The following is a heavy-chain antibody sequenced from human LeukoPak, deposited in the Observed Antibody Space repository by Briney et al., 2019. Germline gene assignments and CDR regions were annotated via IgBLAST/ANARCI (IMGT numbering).Heavy chain of an antibody. Sequence: PGRSLRLSCSTAGFTFSNSVIHWVRQAPGKGLEWVAVTSYDGNSQYYADSVKGRCTISRDDSKNTVYLQMNSLRPDDTAVYYCARSPNYYYFDSWGQGTLVTVSS. CDR2: TSYDGNSQ. J-gene: IGHJ4*02. V-gene: IGHV3-30*04. D-gene: IGHD5-24*01. CDR3: ARSPNYYYFDS. CDR1: GFTFSNSV.